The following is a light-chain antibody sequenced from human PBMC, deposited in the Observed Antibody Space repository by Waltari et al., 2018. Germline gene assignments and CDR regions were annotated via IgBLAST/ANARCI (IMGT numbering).Light chain of an antibody. V-gene: IGKV4-1*01. CDR3: QQYYSTPLT. Sequence: DIVMTQSPDSLALYLGERATITCKSSQSVLYSSNNKNYLAWYQQKPGQPPKLLIYWASTRESGVPDRFSGSGSGTDFTLTISSLQAEDVAVYYCQQYYSTPLTFGPGTKVDIK. CDR2: WAS. J-gene: IGKJ3*01. CDR1: QSVLYSSNNKNY.